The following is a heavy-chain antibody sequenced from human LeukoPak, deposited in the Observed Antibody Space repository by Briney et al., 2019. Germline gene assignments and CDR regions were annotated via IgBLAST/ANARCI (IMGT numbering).Heavy chain of an antibody. CDR3: AKDHRYCSGGSCYFFDY. D-gene: IGHD2-15*01. V-gene: IGHV3-30*18. Sequence: PGGSLRLSCAASGFTFSSYVMHWVRQAPGKGLEWVAVISYDGSNKYYADSVKGRFTISRDNSKNTLYLQMNSLRAEDTAVYYCAKDHRYCSGGSCYFFDYWGQGTLVTVSS. CDR2: ISYDGSNK. CDR1: GFTFSSYV. J-gene: IGHJ4*02.